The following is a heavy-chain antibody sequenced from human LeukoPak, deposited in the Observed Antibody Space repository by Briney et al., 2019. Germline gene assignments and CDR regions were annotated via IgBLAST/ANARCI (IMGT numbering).Heavy chain of an antibody. CDR2: INTYKGDT. J-gene: IGHJ4*02. V-gene: IGHV1-18*01. D-gene: IGHD4-23*01. Sequence: ASVKVPCKASGYTLTQYNIRLVRQAPGQGLELMGWINTYKGDTLYAQKLQGRVTMTADTSTNTAYMELRSLRFDDTAVYYCAREFGHCYGDNCFYFFDTWGQGFRVTVSS. CDR1: GYTLTQYN. CDR3: AREFGHCYGDNCFYFFDT.